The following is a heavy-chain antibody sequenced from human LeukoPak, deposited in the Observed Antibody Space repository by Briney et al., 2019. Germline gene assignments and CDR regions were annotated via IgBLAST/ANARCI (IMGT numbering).Heavy chain of an antibody. D-gene: IGHD3-16*01. CDR1: GYNFIIYW. CDR3: GIFDFLFGEINNNCFDP. J-gene: IGHJ5*02. Sequence: GESLKISCKGSGYNFIIYWIGWVRQMPGEGLEWMGVFYPGESHTRYSPSFQGQVTISADKSTNTAHLQRSNLKAPDTAPFLCGIFDFLFGEINNNCFDPWGQGTLVTVSS. CDR2: FYPGESHT. V-gene: IGHV5-51*01.